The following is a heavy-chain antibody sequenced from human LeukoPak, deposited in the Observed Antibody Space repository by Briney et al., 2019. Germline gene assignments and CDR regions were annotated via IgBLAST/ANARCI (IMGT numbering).Heavy chain of an antibody. V-gene: IGHV4-39*01. J-gene: IGHJ5*02. CDR3: ARHLEYLRIVP. CDR1: GGSLTTNNYY. D-gene: IGHD2/OR15-2a*01. CDR2: IFNSGST. Sequence: SETLSLTCTVSGGSLTTNNYYWGCIRQPQGKGLEWVGSIFNSGSTSYNPSINSRSTIALDPSKQKLFLRLSYVTAADTAVNYCARHLEYLRIVPWGQGTLVTVSS.